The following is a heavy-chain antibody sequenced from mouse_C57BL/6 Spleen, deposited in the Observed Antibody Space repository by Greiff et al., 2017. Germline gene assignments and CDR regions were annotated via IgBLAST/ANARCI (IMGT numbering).Heavy chain of an antibody. CDR3: ARDGVITTVVATRYFDV. Sequence: EVKLVESGPGLVKPSQSLSLTCSVTGYSITSGYYWNWIRQFPGNKLEWMGYISYDGSNNYNPSLKNRISITRDTSKNQFFLKLNSVTTEDTATYYCARDGVITTVVATRYFDVWGTGTTVTVSS. V-gene: IGHV3-6*01. D-gene: IGHD1-1*01. J-gene: IGHJ1*03. CDR2: ISYDGSN. CDR1: GYSITSGYY.